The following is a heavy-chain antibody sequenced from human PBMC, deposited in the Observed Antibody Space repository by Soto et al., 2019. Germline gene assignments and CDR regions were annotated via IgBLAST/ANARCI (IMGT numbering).Heavy chain of an antibody. CDR1: GDYY. CDR3: ARDQYYYGSGSYWYYYYYGMDL. J-gene: IGHJ6*02. V-gene: IGHV4-30-4*01. CDR2: IYYNGTT. D-gene: IGHD3-10*01. Sequence: GDYYWSWIRQSPGKGLEWIGYIYYNGTTYYNPSLKSRVTISVDTSRNQFFLKLTSVTAADTAVYYCARDQYYYGSGSYWYYYYYGMDLWGQGTTVTVSS.